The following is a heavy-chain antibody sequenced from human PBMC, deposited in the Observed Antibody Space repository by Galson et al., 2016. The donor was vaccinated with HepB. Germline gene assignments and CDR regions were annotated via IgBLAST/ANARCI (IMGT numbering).Heavy chain of an antibody. Sequence: CAISGDSVYNNGAAWVWIRQSPSRGLEWLGRTFYRSTWENHYAESVIHRITISPDTSRNQFSLHLHSLTPEDTAVYYCARAVMLGRGMDVWGQGTTVTVSS. CDR1: GDSVYNNGAA. CDR2: TFYRSTWEN. CDR3: ARAVMLGRGMDV. J-gene: IGHJ6*02. D-gene: IGHD3-10*01. V-gene: IGHV6-1*01.